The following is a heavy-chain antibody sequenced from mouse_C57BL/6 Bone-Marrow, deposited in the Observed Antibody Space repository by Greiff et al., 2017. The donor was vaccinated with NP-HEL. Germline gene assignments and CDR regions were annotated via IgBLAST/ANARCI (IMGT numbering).Heavy chain of an antibody. CDR1: GYTFTSYW. CDR2: IDPSDSYT. D-gene: IGHD2-1*01. CDR3: AYSYAMDY. J-gene: IGHJ4*01. V-gene: IGHV1-59*01. Sequence: QVQLQQPGAELVRPGTSVKLSCKASGYTFTSYWMHWVKQRPGQGLEWIGVIDPSDSYTNYNQKFKGKATVTVDTSSSTAYMQLSSLTSEDSAVYYCAYSYAMDYWGQGTSVTVSS.